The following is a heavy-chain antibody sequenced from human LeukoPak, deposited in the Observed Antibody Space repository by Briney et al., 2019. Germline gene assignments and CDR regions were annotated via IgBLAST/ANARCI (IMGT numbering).Heavy chain of an antibody. V-gene: IGHV4-34*01. CDR3: ARHGRAENYYCYGMDV. J-gene: IGHJ6*01. Sequence: PSETLSLTCAVYGGSFSGYYWSWIRQPPGKGLEWIGEINHSGSTNYNPSLKSRVTISVDTSKNQFSLKLSSVTAADTAVYYCARHGRAENYYCYGMDVWGQGTTVTVSS. D-gene: IGHD1-14*01. CDR1: GGSFSGYY. CDR2: INHSGST.